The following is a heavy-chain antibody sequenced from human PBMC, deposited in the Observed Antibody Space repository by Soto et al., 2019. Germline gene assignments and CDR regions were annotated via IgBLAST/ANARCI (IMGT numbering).Heavy chain of an antibody. J-gene: IGHJ4*02. Sequence: GGSLRLSFAASGFTFRSYAMHWVRQAPGKGLEFVSAINNNGGSTYYANSVKGRFTISRDNSKNTLYLQMGSLRAEDMAVYYCARGYSSGWPKNPFDYWGQGTLVTVSS. V-gene: IGHV3-64*01. CDR3: ARGYSSGWPKNPFDY. CDR1: GFTFRSYA. CDR2: INNNGGST. D-gene: IGHD6-19*01.